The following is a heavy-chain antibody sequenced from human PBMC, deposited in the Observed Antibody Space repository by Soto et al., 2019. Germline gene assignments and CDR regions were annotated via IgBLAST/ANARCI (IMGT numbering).Heavy chain of an antibody. CDR1: GFTFSSYV. CDR2: ISGSGGST. Sequence: EVQLLESGGGLVQPGGSLRLSCASSGFTFSSYVMSWVRQAPGKGLEWVSAISGSGGSTYYADSVKGRFTISRDNSKNTLYLQMNSLRAEDTAVYYCAKSRTIFGVVFDYWGQGTLVTVSS. D-gene: IGHD3-3*01. CDR3: AKSRTIFGVVFDY. J-gene: IGHJ4*02. V-gene: IGHV3-23*01.